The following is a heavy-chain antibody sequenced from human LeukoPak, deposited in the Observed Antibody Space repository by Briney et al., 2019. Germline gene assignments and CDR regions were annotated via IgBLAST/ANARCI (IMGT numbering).Heavy chain of an antibody. D-gene: IGHD2-2*01. Sequence: GGSLRLFCAASGFTFSSYSMNWVRQAPGKGLEWVSYISSSSTIYYADSVKGRFTISRDNAKNSLYLQMNSLRAEDTAVYYCAREDCSSTSCYAASFDYWGQGTLVTVSS. CDR1: GFTFSSYS. CDR2: ISSSSTI. CDR3: AREDCSSTSCYAASFDY. V-gene: IGHV3-48*01. J-gene: IGHJ4*02.